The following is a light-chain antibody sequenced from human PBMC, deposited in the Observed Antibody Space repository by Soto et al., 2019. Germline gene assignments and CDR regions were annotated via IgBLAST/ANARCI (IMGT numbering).Light chain of an antibody. CDR3: YSYAGSRV. J-gene: IGLJ3*02. V-gene: IGLV2-23*01. Sequence: QSVLTQPASVSGSPGQSITISCTGTSSDVGSYNLVSWYQQHPGKAPKLMIYEGSKRPSGVSNRFSGSKSGNTASLTVSGRQAEDEAGYYCYSYAGSRVFGGGTTLTVL. CDR1: SSDVGSYNL. CDR2: EGS.